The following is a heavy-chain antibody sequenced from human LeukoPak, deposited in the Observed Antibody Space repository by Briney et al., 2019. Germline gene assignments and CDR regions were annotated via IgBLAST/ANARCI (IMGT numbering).Heavy chain of an antibody. J-gene: IGHJ4*02. CDR3: ARVVSATRGGVLVDY. V-gene: IGHV4-61*02. D-gene: IGHD3-16*01. Sequence: NPSETLSLTCTVSGGSISSGSYYWSWIRQPAGKGLEWIGRIYTSGTTNYNPSLKSRVTMSVDTSRNQFSLKLSSVTAADTAVYYCARVVSATRGGVLVDYWGQGTLVTVSS. CDR1: GGSISSGSYY. CDR2: IYTSGTT.